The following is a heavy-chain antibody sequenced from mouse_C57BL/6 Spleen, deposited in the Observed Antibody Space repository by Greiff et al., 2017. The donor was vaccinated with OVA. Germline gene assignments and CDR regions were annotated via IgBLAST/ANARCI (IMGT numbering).Heavy chain of an antibody. CDR3: ARFDPWFSDAMDY. V-gene: IGHV1-53*01. D-gene: IGHD2-2*01. J-gene: IGHJ4*01. CDR1: GYTFTSYW. CDR2: INPSNGGT. Sequence: QVQLKQPGTELVKPGASVKLSCKASGYTFTSYWMHWVKQRPGQGLEWIGNINPSNGGTNYNEKFKSKATLTVDKSSSPAYMQLSSLTSEDSAVYYCARFDPWFSDAMDYWGQGTSVTVSS.